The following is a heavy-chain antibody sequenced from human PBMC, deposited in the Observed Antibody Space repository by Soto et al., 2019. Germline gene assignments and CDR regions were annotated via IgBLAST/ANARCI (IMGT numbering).Heavy chain of an antibody. CDR2: LWYDGSNK. Sequence: PGGSLRLSCAASGFTFNTFGMHWVRQTPGKGLEWVALLWYDGSNKYYVDSVKGRFTISRDNSKNTLYLQMNSLRVGDTAVYYCARERAVTGGTYYFDRWGQGTLVTVSS. CDR1: GFTFNTFG. D-gene: IGHD6-19*01. J-gene: IGHJ4*02. V-gene: IGHV3-33*01. CDR3: ARERAVTGGTYYFDR.